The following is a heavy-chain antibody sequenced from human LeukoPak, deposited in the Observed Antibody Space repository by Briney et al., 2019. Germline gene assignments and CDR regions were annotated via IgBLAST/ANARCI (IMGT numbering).Heavy chain of an antibody. V-gene: IGHV3-13*01. Sequence: GGSLRLSCAASGFTFSSYDMHWVRQVTGRDLEWVAAIGAAGDTFYPGSVKGRFTISRDNAKNSLSLQMNTLRPGDTAVYYCARGSLAAAGTVDYWGQGTLVTVSS. J-gene: IGHJ4*02. CDR1: GFTFSSYD. D-gene: IGHD6-13*01. CDR2: IGAAGDT. CDR3: ARGSLAAAGTVDY.